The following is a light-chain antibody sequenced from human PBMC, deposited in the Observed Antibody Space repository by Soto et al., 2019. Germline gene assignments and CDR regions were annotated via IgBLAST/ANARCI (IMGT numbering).Light chain of an antibody. CDR2: GAS. Sequence: EIVLTQTPGTLSLSPGERVTLSCRASQSVSGKYLTWYQHKLGQAPRLLIFGASNRAPGIPARFSGRGSGTDFTLTIDRLEPEDFAVYYCQHYDSSQWTFGQGTRVEIK. CDR3: QHYDSSQWT. CDR1: QSVSGKY. J-gene: IGKJ1*01. V-gene: IGKV3-20*01.